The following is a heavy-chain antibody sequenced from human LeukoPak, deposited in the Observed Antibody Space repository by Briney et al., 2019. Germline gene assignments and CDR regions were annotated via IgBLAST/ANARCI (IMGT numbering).Heavy chain of an antibody. CDR3: ARGGVAAKYYFDS. Sequence: KSSETLSLTCTVSGGSISPLYWSWIRQPPGKGLEFIGYIYYSGTTNYNASLKSRVTLSVDTSKNQFSLQLSSVTAADTAVYYCARGGVAAKYYFDSWGQGTLVTVSS. CDR1: GGSISPLY. CDR2: IYYSGTT. J-gene: IGHJ4*02. D-gene: IGHD3-10*01. V-gene: IGHV4-59*11.